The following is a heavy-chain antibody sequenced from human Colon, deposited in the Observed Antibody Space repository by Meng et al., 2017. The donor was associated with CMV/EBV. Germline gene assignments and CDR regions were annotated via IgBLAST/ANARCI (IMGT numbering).Heavy chain of an antibody. Sequence: SETLSLTCTVSGGSISSSNHFWGWIRQPPGKGLEWIGSVSYSGSPNYNPSLKSRLTISVDTSKSHFSLNLSSVTAADTAVYYCAGEYCSGTNCYTYKKKSWFDPWGQGILVTVSS. D-gene: IGHD2-2*02. CDR1: GGSISSSNHF. CDR2: VSYSGSP. J-gene: IGHJ5*02. CDR3: AGEYCSGTNCYTYKKKSWFDP. V-gene: IGHV4-39*07.